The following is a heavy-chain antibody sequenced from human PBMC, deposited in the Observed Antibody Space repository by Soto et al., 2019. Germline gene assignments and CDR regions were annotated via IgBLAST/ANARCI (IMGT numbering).Heavy chain of an antibody. CDR1: GYSFTSYW. J-gene: IGHJ4*02. D-gene: IGHD2-8*01. CDR2: IYPGDSDT. CDR3: ASPGVGSDCTNGVCYSL. Sequence: GESLKISCKGSGYSFTSYWIGWVRQMPGKGLEWMGIIYPGDSDTRYSPSFQGQVTISADKSISTAYLQWSSLKASDTAMYYCASPGVGSDCTNGVCYSLWGQGTLVTVSS. V-gene: IGHV5-51*01.